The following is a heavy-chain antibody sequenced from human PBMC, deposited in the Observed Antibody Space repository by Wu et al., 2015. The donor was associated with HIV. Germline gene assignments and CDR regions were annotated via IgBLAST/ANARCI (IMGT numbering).Heavy chain of an antibody. D-gene: IGHD1-1*01. CDR1: GYAFSTYY. CDR2: INPGIGST. J-gene: IGHJ3*02. V-gene: IGHV1-46*03. Sequence: QVQLVQSGAEMKKPGASVNISCQASGYAFSTYYIHWVRQAPGQGLEWLGLINPGIGSTYYAERFKGRVTMTRDTSTNTVNMQLGTLTSEDTAVYYCNRGMTTMGRMMSFDTWGPRDNGHHL. CDR3: NRGMTTMGRMMSFDT.